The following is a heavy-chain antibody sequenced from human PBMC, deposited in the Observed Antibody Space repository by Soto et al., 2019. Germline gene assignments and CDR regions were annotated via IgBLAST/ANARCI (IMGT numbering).Heavy chain of an antibody. CDR3: ARKAANGYYFYGMDV. J-gene: IGHJ6*02. D-gene: IGHD6-25*01. V-gene: IGHV5-51*01. CDR2: IYPGDSDT. Sequence: GESLKISCKGSGYTFNTNWIGWVRQMPGKGLEWMGIIYPGDSDTRYSPSFQGQVTISADKSISTAYLQWSSLKASDTAMYYCARKAANGYYFYGMDVWGQGTTVTVSS. CDR1: GYTFNTNW.